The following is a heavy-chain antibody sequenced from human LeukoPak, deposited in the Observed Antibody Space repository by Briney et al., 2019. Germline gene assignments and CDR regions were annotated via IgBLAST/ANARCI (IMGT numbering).Heavy chain of an antibody. V-gene: IGHV4-59*11. D-gene: IGHD3-16*02. CDR1: GGSISSHY. J-gene: IGHJ4*02. Sequence: SETLSLTCTVSGGSISSHYWSWIRQPPGKGLEWIGYIYYSGSTNSNPSLKSRVTISVDTSKNQFSLKLSSVTAADTAVYYCARDRYGGTYFDYWGQGTLVTVSS. CDR3: ARDRYGGTYFDY. CDR2: IYYSGST.